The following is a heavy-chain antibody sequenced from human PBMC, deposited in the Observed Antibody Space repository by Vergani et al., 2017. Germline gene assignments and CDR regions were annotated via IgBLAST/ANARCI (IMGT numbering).Heavy chain of an antibody. Sequence: QVQLVQSGAEVKKPGASVKVSCKASGYTFTGYYTHWVRQAPGQGLEWMGWINPNSGGTNYAQKCQGRVTMTRDTSISTAYMELSRLRSDDTAVYYCARELKRPPRAAAGRAGGYYYYMDVWGKGTTVTVSS. D-gene: IGHD6-13*01. CDR1: GYTFTGYY. CDR3: ARELKRPPRAAAGRAGGYYYYMDV. CDR2: INPNSGGT. J-gene: IGHJ6*03. V-gene: IGHV1-2*02.